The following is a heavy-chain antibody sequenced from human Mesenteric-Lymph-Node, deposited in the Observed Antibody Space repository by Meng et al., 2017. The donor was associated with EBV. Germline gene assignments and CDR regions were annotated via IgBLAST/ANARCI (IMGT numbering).Heavy chain of an antibody. CDR3: ARGAYMYGSPQYFFDF. CDR2: INPSGGHT. D-gene: IGHD5-18*01. Sequence: QVDLVHAGADVKMPGAPVKVSCKASGYSSPTYYIHWVRQAPGQGLEWMGIINPSGGHTRSAQKFQDRVTMTRDTSTSAVYMDVSSLRSEDTAVYYCARGAYMYGSPQYFFDFWGQGTLVTVSS. CDR1: GYSSPTYY. V-gene: IGHV1-46*01. J-gene: IGHJ4*02.